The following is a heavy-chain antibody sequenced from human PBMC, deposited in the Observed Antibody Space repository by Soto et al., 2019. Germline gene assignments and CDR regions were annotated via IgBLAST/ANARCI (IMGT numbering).Heavy chain of an antibody. Sequence: EVQLVESGGGLVQPGGSLRLSCAASGFTFSNYWMHWVRQTPGMGLVWVSHINIDGSDTTYADSVRGRFTISRDNAKNTFYLQTDSLRTEDTAVYYCVRHDIGVALDHWGLGTPVTVSS. V-gene: IGHV3-74*01. CDR3: VRHDIGVALDH. CDR1: GFTFSNYW. CDR2: INIDGSDT. D-gene: IGHD2-8*01. J-gene: IGHJ4*02.